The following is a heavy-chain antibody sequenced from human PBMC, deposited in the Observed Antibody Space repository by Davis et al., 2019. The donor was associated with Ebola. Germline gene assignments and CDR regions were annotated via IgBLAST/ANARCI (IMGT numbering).Heavy chain of an antibody. CDR1: GFTFSTYT. V-gene: IGHV3-64*04. CDR2: ISSNGGST. D-gene: IGHD3-22*01. J-gene: IGHJ3*02. CDR3: AKGLIVVVITDAFDI. Sequence: GESLKISCSASGFTFSTYTMHWVRQAPGKGLEYVSAISSNGGSTYYADSVKGRFTISRDNSKNTLYLQMNSLRAEDTAVYYCAKGLIVVVITDAFDIWGQGTMVTVSS.